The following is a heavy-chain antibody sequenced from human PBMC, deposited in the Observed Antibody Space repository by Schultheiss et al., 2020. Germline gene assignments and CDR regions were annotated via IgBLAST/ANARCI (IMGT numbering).Heavy chain of an antibody. D-gene: IGHD3-3*01. V-gene: IGHV3-48*01. CDR1: GFTFSSYS. J-gene: IGHJ6*02. Sequence: GESLKISCAASGFTFSSYSMNWVRQAPGKGLEWVSYISSSSSTIYYADSVKGRFTISRDNAKNSLYLQMNSLRAEDTAVYYCARDLHTTIFGVVIGACGMDVWGHWATVTVSS. CDR2: ISSSSSTI. CDR3: ARDLHTTIFGVVIGACGMDV.